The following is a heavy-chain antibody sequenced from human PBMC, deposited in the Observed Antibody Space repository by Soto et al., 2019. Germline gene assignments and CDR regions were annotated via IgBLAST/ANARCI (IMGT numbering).Heavy chain of an antibody. D-gene: IGHD2-15*01. V-gene: IGHV3-53*01. J-gene: IGHJ4*02. CDR1: GFTVSNNY. Sequence: PGGSLRLSCAASGFTVSNNYMSWVRQAPGKGLEWVSIINSGGSTYYADSVQGRFTISRDNSKNTLFLQMSSLRAEDTAVYYCAREGGGVYCSGGSCYGRYFDFWGQGTRVTVSS. CDR3: AREGGGVYCSGGSCYGRYFDF. CDR2: INSGGST.